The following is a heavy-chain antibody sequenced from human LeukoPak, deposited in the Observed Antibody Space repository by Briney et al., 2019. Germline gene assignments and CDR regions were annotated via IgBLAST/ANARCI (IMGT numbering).Heavy chain of an antibody. Sequence: GGSLRLSCAASGFTVSSNYMSWVRQAPGKGLEWVSVIYSGGSTYYADSVKGRFTISRDNSKNTLYLQMNSLRAEDTAVYYCASRYCSGGSCYLVHYSYGMDVWGQGTTVTVSS. CDR1: GFTVSSNY. J-gene: IGHJ6*02. CDR3: ASRYCSGGSCYLVHYSYGMDV. D-gene: IGHD2-15*01. V-gene: IGHV3-53*01. CDR2: IYSGGST.